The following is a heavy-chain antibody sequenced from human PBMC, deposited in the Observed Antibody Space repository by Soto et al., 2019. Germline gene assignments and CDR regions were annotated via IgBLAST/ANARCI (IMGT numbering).Heavy chain of an antibody. V-gene: IGHV4-31*03. CDR2: IYYSGST. CDR3: ARARSRCGAACFDY. Sequence: SSTPTVSSASIIRANYYATWIRQHPGKGLEWIAYIYYSGSTSYNPSLKSRVIISMDTSRDQFSLTLTSVTAADTAVYYCARARSRCGAACFDYWGQG. D-gene: IGHD2-21*02. CDR1: SASIIRANYY. J-gene: IGHJ4*02.